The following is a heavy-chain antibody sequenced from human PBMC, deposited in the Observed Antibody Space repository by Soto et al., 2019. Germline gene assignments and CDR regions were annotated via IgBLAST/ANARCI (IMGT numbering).Heavy chain of an antibody. D-gene: IGHD2-15*01. V-gene: IGHV6-1*01. CDR2: TYYRSKWYS. CDR3: VRARYCSGGSCYKGLDV. Sequence: SQTLSLTCAISVDSVYSNSATWNWIRQSPSRGLEWLGRTYYRSKWYSEYAESVKSRITIKPETSNNQFSLQMNSVTPDDTAVYYCVRARYCSGGSCYKGLDVWGQGTTVTVSS. J-gene: IGHJ6*02. CDR1: VDSVYSNSAT.